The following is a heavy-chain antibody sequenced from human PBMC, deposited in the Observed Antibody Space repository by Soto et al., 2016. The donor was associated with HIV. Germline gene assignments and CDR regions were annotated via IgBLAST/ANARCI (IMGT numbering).Heavy chain of an antibody. V-gene: IGHV3-53*02. CDR3: AREGRISSGWPYYYYGMDV. CDR2: IYSGGST. Sequence: EVQLVETGGGLIQPGGSLRLSCAASGFTVSDNYMNWVRQAPGKGLEWVSVIYSGGSTYYADSVKGRFTISRDNSKNTLYLQMNSLRAEDTAVYYCAREGRISSGWPYYYYGMDVVGRRTDGHRLL. CDR1: GFTVSDNY. J-gene: IGHJ6*02. D-gene: IGHD6-19*01.